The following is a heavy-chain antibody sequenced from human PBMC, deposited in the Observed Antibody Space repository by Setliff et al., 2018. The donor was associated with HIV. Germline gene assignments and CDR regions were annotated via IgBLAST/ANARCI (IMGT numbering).Heavy chain of an antibody. J-gene: IGHJ4*02. Sequence: ASVMVSCKASGYTLSEYYMHWVQQAPGKGLEWMGRIDPEDGETLYAEKFRGRVTMTADMSTNTAYLELGSLRSEDTAVYYCATFLFRDSTDPYYRPPGDFPLYYFDYWAQGTLVTSPQ. CDR3: ATFLFRDSTDPYYRPPGDFPLYYFDY. V-gene: IGHV1-69-2*01. CDR2: IDPEDGET. CDR1: GYTLSEYY. D-gene: IGHD3-10*01.